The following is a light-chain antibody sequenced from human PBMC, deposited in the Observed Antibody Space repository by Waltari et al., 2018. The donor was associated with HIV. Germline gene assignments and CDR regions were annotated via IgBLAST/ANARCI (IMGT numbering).Light chain of an antibody. V-gene: IGLV1-47*01. CDR3: GVWDDNLRGV. Sequence: QAVLTQPPSASASSGQKITISCSGGASNVGSHYVSWYHQFPGGAPKLLLYKNNQRSAGVPDLFSGSKSGTSASRTISGLRSEDEGIYFCGVWDDNLRGVFGGGTRLTV. CDR1: ASNVGSHY. CDR2: KNN. J-gene: IGLJ2*01.